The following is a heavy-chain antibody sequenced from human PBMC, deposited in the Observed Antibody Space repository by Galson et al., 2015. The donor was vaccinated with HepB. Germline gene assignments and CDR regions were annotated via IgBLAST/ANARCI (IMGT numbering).Heavy chain of an antibody. V-gene: IGHV3-7*01. CDR3: ARDSGGYYHAFDI. Sequence: SLRLSCAASGFTFSSYGMNWVRQAPGKGLEWVANIKYDGSEEFYVDSVKGRFTISRDNAKNSLYLQMNSLRAEDTSVYYCARDSGGYYHAFDIWGQGTMVTVSS. J-gene: IGHJ3*02. D-gene: IGHD3-22*01. CDR2: IKYDGSEE. CDR1: GFTFSSYG.